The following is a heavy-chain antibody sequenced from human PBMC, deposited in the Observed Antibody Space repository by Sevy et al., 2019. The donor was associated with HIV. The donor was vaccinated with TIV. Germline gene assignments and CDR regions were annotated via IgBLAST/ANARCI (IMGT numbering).Heavy chain of an antibody. Sequence: GGSLRLSCAASGFTFSSYEMNWVRQAPGKGLEWVSYISESGSNMYYADSVKGRFTISRDDAKNSLLLQMNSLRADDTAVYYCARNYGDYALVFEYWGRGTLVTVSS. CDR2: ISESGSNM. V-gene: IGHV3-48*03. CDR3: ARNYGDYALVFEY. J-gene: IGHJ4*02. CDR1: GFTFSSYE. D-gene: IGHD4-17*01.